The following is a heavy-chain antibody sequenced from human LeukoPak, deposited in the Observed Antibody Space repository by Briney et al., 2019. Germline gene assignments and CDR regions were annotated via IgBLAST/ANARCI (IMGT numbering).Heavy chain of an antibody. D-gene: IGHD1-14*01. V-gene: IGHV4-34*01. CDR1: GGSFSGYY. CDR2: INHSGST. Sequence: SETLSLTCAVYGGSFSGYYWSWIRQPPGKGLEWIGEINHSGSTNYNPSLKSRDTISVDTSKNQFSLKLSSVTAADTAVYYCAIASGYNPGYYYYGMDVWGKGTTVTVSS. J-gene: IGHJ6*04. CDR3: AIASGYNPGYYYYGMDV.